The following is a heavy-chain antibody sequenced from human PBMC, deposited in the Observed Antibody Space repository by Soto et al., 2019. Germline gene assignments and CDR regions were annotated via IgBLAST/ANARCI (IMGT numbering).Heavy chain of an antibody. V-gene: IGHV4-30-4*01. D-gene: IGHD6-6*01. CDR2: IYYSGST. J-gene: IGHJ6*02. CDR1: GGSISSGDYY. CDR3: ARDRVAAHYCYYGMDV. Sequence: SETLSLTCTVSGGSISSGDYYWSWIRQPPGKGLEWIGYIYYSGSTYYNPSLKSRVTISVDTSKNQFSLKLSSVTAADTAVYYCARDRVAAHYCYYGMDVWGQGNTVTVSS.